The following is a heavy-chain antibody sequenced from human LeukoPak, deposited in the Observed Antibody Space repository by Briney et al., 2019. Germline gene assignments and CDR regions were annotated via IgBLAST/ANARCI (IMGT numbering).Heavy chain of an antibody. D-gene: IGHD3-22*01. Sequence: ASVKVSCKASGYTFTGYYMHWVRQAPGQGLEWMGWINPNSSGTNYAQKFQGRVTMTRDTSISTAYMELSRLRSDDTAVYYRARDRIGYDSSGPFDYWGQGTLVTVSS. CDR3: ARDRIGYDSSGPFDY. CDR1: GYTFTGYY. V-gene: IGHV1-2*02. J-gene: IGHJ4*02. CDR2: INPNSSGT.